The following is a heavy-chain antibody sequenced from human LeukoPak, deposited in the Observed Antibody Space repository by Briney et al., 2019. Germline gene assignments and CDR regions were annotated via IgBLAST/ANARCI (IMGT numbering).Heavy chain of an antibody. D-gene: IGHD6-13*01. CDR3: ARPLGAAAGSYYYYYMDV. CDR1: GGSISSNYYY. J-gene: IGHJ6*03. CDR2: TYHSGST. Sequence: PSETLSLTCTVSGGSISSNYYYWGWIRQPPGKGLEWIGSTYHSGSTYYNPSLESRVTISLDTSRNQFSLRLTSVTAADTAVYYCARPLGAAAGSYYYYYMDVWGKGTTVTVSS. V-gene: IGHV4-39*07.